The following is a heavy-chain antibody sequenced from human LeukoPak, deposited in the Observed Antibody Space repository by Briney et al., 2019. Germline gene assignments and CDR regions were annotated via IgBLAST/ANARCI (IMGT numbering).Heavy chain of an antibody. V-gene: IGHV1-69*05. Sequence: GASVKVSCKASGGTFSSYAIRWVRQAPGQGLEWMGGIIPIFGTANYAQKFQGRVTITTDESTSTAYMELSSLRSEDTAVYYCARTQTGDANWYFDLWGRGTLVTVSS. CDR3: ARTQTGDANWYFDL. CDR2: IIPIFGTA. CDR1: GGTFSSYA. D-gene: IGHD7-27*01. J-gene: IGHJ2*01.